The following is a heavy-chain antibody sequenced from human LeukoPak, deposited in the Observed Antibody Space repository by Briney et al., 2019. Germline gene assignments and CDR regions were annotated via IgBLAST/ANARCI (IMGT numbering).Heavy chain of an antibody. CDR2: IIPILGIA. V-gene: IGHV1-69*04. D-gene: IGHD6-6*01. CDR3: ARDGGIAARRGFDY. J-gene: IGHJ4*02. Sequence: ASVKVSCKASGGTFSSYAISWVRQAPGQGLEWMGRIIPILGIANYAQKFQGRVTITADKTTSTAYMELSSLRSEDTAVYYCARDGGIAARRGFDYWGQGTLVTVSS. CDR1: GGTFSSYA.